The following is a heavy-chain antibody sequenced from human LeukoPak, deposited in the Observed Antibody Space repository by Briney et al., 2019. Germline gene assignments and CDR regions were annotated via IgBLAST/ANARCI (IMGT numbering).Heavy chain of an antibody. D-gene: IGHD3-10*01. Sequence: KIGESLKISCKGSGYSFTSYWIGWVRQMPGKGLEWMGIIYPGDSDTRYSPSFQGQVTISADKSISTAYLQWSSLKASDTAMYYCARLGRDYYGSGSYYPGAPNWFDPWGQGTLVTVSS. V-gene: IGHV5-51*01. J-gene: IGHJ5*02. CDR3: ARLGRDYYGSGSYYPGAPNWFDP. CDR2: IYPGDSDT. CDR1: GYSFTSYW.